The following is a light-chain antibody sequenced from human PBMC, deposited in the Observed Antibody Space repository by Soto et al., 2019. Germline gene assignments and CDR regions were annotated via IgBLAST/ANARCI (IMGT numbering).Light chain of an antibody. Sequence: DIQMTQSPSTLSASVGDTVTITCRASQTIGTWLAWYQQKPAKAPKLLIYKASTLESGVPSRFGGSGSGTEFTLTISSLQADDFATYYCQQYNDLSTFGGGTKVDIK. CDR2: KAS. CDR1: QTIGTW. J-gene: IGKJ4*01. V-gene: IGKV1-5*03. CDR3: QQYNDLST.